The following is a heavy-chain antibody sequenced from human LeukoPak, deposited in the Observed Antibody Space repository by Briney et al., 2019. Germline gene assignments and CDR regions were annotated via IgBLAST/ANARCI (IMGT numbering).Heavy chain of an antibody. CDR3: ARDLASYYYDSSGYYGLGY. CDR1: GGTFSSYA. V-gene: IGHV1-69*13. D-gene: IGHD3-22*01. Sequence: ASVKVSCKASGGTFSSYAISWVRQAPGQGLEWMGGIIPIFGTANYAQKFQGRVTITADESTSTVYMELSSLRSEDTAVYYCARDLASYYYDSSGYYGLGYWGQGTLVTVSP. CDR2: IIPIFGTA. J-gene: IGHJ4*02.